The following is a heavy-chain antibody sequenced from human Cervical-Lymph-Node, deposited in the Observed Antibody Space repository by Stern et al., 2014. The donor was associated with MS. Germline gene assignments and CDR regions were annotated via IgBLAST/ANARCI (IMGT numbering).Heavy chain of an antibody. CDR1: GYTFTANW. Sequence: VQLVESGAEVKKPGESLKISCKGSGYTFTANWIAWVRQMPGKGLEWMGIIYPGDSNTRYSPSFQGQVTISADKSISTAYLQWSSLKASDTAMYYCARDYGDYAFDYWGQGTLVTVSS. D-gene: IGHD4-17*01. J-gene: IGHJ4*02. CDR2: IYPGDSNT. V-gene: IGHV5-51*01. CDR3: ARDYGDYAFDY.